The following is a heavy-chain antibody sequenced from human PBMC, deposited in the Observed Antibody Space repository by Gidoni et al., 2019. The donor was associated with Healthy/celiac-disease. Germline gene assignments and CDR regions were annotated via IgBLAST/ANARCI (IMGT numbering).Heavy chain of an antibody. CDR2: IYYSGST. J-gene: IGHJ4*02. V-gene: IGHV4-39*01. Sequence: QLQLQESGPGLVKPSETLSLTCTVSGGSISSSSSYWGWIRQPPGKGLEWIGSIYYSGSTYYNPSLKSRVTISVDTSKNQFSLKLSSVTAADTAVYYCARSRGTIFGVVIIPQFDYWGQGTLVTVSS. D-gene: IGHD3-3*01. CDR1: GGSISSSSSY. CDR3: ARSRGTIFGVVIIPQFDY.